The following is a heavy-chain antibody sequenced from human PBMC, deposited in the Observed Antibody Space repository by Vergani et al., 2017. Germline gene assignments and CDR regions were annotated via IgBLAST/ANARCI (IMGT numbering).Heavy chain of an antibody. D-gene: IGHD6-6*01. V-gene: IGHV4-59*01. Sequence: QVQLQESGPGLVKPSETLSLTCTVSGGSISSYYWSWIRQPPGKGLEWIGYIYYSGSTNYNPSLKSRVTISVDTSKNQFSLKLSSVTAADTAVYYCARVPKQLGGRYYYYYYMDVWGKGTTVTVSS. CDR2: IYYSGST. CDR1: GGSISSYY. J-gene: IGHJ6*03. CDR3: ARVPKQLGGRYYYYYYMDV.